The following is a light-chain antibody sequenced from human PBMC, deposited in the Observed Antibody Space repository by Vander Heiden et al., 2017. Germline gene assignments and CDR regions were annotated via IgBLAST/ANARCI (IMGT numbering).Light chain of an antibody. Sequence: QSVLTQPPSVSGAPGQRVTISCTGSSSNIGAGYDVHWYQQLPGTAPKLLIYGNSNRPSGVPERFSGSKSGTSASLAITGLQAEDEADYYCQSYDSSLSGGVFGGGTKLTVL. V-gene: IGLV1-40*01. CDR3: QSYDSSLSGGV. J-gene: IGLJ2*01. CDR1: SSNIGAGYD. CDR2: GNS.